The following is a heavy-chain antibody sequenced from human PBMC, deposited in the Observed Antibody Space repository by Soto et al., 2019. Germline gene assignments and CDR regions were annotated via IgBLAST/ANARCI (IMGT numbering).Heavy chain of an antibody. CDR1: GYTFTSYG. J-gene: IGHJ4*02. V-gene: IGHV1-18*01. CDR2: SNVYKVTT. Sequence: QVQLVQSGAEVKKPGASVKVSCKASGYTFTSYGISWVRQAPGQGLEWIGWSNVYKVTTNYSQKLQGRVTVTTDTSTSTAYLDLRSLRSDDTAVYFCARDTSRAEYDYWGQGTLVTVSS. CDR3: ARDTSRAEYDY. D-gene: IGHD3-10*01.